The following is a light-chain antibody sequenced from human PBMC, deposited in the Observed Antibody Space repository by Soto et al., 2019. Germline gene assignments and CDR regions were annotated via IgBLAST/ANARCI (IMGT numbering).Light chain of an antibody. CDR3: QHYNSYSEA. CDR1: QTISSW. J-gene: IGKJ1*01. V-gene: IGKV1-5*03. CDR2: KAS. Sequence: DIQMTQSPSTLSGSVGDRVTITCRASQTISSWLAWYQQKPGKAPKLLIYKASTLKNGVPSRFSGSGSGTEFTLTISSLQPDDFATYYCQHYNSYSEAFDQGTKVELK.